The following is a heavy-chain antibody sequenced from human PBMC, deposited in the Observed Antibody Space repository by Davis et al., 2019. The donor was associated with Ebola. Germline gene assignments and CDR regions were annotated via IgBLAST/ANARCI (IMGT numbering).Heavy chain of an antibody. CDR3: ARPRGEYSIGYYGLDV. CDR2: IHYSGAT. CDR1: GFTFKDYA. Sequence: MPGGSLRLSCAASGFTFKDYAMNWVRQPPGKGLEWIGTIHYSGATHYNPSLKSRVTISVDTSKNQFSLRLNSVTAADAAVYYCARPRGEYSIGYYGLDVWGKGTTVTVSS. D-gene: IGHD4-17*01. J-gene: IGHJ6*04. V-gene: IGHV4-39*01.